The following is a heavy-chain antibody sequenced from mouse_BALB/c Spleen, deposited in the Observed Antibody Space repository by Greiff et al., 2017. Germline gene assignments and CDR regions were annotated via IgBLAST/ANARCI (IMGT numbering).Heavy chain of an antibody. D-gene: IGHD4-1*01. CDR1: GFNIKDTY. CDR2: IDPANGNT. J-gene: IGHJ4*01. V-gene: IGHV14-3*02. CDR3: AIDELTGTVYYAMDY. Sequence: EVQLQESGAELVKPGASVKLSCKASGFNIKDTYMHWVKQRPEQGLEWIGRIDPANGNTKYDPKFQGKATITADTSSNTAYLQLSSLTSEDTAVYYFAIDELTGTVYYAMDYWGQGTSVTVSS.